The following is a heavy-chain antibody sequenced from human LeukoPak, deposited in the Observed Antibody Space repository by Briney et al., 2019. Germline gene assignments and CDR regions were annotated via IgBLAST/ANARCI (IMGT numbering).Heavy chain of an antibody. CDR3: ARWVPLGDDY. CDR1: GGSFSGYY. CDR2: INHSGST. V-gene: IGHV4-34*01. J-gene: IGHJ4*02. Sequence: PSETLSLTCAVYGGSFSGYYWSWIRQPPGKGLEWIGEINHSGSTNYNPSLKSRVTISVDTSKNQFSLKLSSVTAADTAVYYCARWVPLGDDYWGQGTLVTVSS. D-gene: IGHD3-16*01.